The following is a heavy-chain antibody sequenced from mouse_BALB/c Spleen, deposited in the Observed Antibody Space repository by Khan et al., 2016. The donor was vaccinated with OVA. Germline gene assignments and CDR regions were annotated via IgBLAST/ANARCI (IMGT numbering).Heavy chain of an antibody. CDR3: ARGRNYYGSWFAY. V-gene: IGHV9-1*02. CDR1: GYTFTNYG. Sequence: QIQLVQSGPELKKPGETVKISCETSGYTFTNYGMNWVKQAPGKGLKWMGWINTNTGESIYADDFKGRFAFSLETSASTAFLHINNLKNEDMATYFCARGRNYYGSWFAYWGQGTLVTVSA. D-gene: IGHD1-1*01. J-gene: IGHJ3*01. CDR2: INTNTGES.